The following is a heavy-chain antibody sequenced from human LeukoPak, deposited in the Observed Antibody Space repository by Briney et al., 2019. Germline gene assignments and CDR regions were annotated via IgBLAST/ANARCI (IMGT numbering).Heavy chain of an antibody. CDR1: GYTFTSYA. CDR2: INAGNGNT. V-gene: IGHV1-3*01. J-gene: IGHJ6*02. D-gene: IGHD4-17*01. CDR3: ARTTSYSYYYYYGMDV. Sequence: GASVKVSCKASGYTFTSYAMHWVRQAPGQRLEWMGWINAGNGNTKYSQKFQGRVTITRDTSASTAYMELSSLTSEDTAVYYCARTTSYSYYYYYGMDVWGQGTTVTVSS.